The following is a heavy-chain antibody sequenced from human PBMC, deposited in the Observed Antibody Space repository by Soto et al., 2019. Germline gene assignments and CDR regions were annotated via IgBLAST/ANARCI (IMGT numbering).Heavy chain of an antibody. V-gene: IGHV3-7*01. Sequence: EVQLVESGGDLAQPGGSLRLSCAASGFTLSNFWVNWVRQAPGKGLEWVANIKQDGSEKYYVDSVKGRFTISRDNTKNSQFLQMNNLRAEDTAVYYCLVTTSAFDIWGQGTTVTVSS. CDR3: LVTTSAFDI. J-gene: IGHJ3*02. D-gene: IGHD4-17*01. CDR1: GFTLSNFW. CDR2: IKQDGSEK.